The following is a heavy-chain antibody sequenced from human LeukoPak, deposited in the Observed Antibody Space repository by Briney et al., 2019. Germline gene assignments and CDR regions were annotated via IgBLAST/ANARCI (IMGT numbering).Heavy chain of an antibody. CDR3: ARWSGGGSYYVSYYYYGMDV. Sequence: PGRSLRLSCAASGFTFSSYGMHWVRQAPGKGLEWVAVISYDGSNKYYADSVKGRFTISRDNSKNTLYLQMNSLRAEDTAVYYCARWSGGGSYYVSYYYYGMDVWGQGTTVTVSS. CDR1: GFTFSSYG. V-gene: IGHV3-30*03. J-gene: IGHJ6*02. CDR2: ISYDGSNK. D-gene: IGHD1-26*01.